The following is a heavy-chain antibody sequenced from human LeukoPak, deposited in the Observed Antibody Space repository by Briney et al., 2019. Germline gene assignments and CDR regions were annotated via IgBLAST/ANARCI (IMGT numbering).Heavy chain of an antibody. CDR3: ARAARGYTGVIDY. D-gene: IGHD6-13*01. Sequence: ASVKVSCKASGYTFTSSHMHWVRQAPGQGLEWMGIINPSGGSTSYAQKFQGRVTMTRDTSTSTVYMELSSLRSEDTAVYYCARAARGYTGVIDYWGQGTLVTVSS. J-gene: IGHJ4*02. CDR1: GYTFTSSH. CDR2: INPSGGST. V-gene: IGHV1-46*01.